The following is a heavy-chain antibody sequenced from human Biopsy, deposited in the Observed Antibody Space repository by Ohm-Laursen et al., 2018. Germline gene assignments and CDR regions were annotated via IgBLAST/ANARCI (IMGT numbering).Heavy chain of an antibody. D-gene: IGHD3-16*01. J-gene: IGHJ4*02. Sequence: LDTLSLTCTVSGGSVSDSFHFWSWIRQPPGTGLEWIGNVYYSGTTNYNPSLKSRVTVSIDTSKNQFSLKLNSVTAADTAVYFCARDSRGGHLNTTLITGKNLDSWGQGILVTVSS. V-gene: IGHV4-61*01. CDR1: GGSVSDSFHF. CDR2: VYYSGTT. CDR3: ARDSRGGHLNTTLITGKNLDS.